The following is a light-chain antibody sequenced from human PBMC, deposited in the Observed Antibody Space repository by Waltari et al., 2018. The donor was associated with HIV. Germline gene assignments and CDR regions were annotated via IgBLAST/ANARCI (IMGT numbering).Light chain of an antibody. Sequence: DVQLTQSPSFLSASVGDSVTITCRTSVFVNLYLNWYQQRTGEAPKLLIYGSSILQSGVPSRFSGRGSGTNFVLTISGLRPEDSATYYCQQTFAMPLSFGAGTKVEI. CDR2: GSS. J-gene: IGKJ4*01. CDR3: QQTFAMPLS. CDR1: VFVNLY. V-gene: IGKV1-39*01.